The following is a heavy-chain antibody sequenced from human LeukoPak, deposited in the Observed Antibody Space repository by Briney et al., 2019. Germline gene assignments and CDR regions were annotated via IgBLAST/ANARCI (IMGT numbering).Heavy chain of an antibody. J-gene: IGHJ4*02. Sequence: GGSLRLSCAASGFTFSSYGMHWVRQAPGKGLEWVAVISYDGSNKYYADSVKGRFTISRDNSKNTLYLQMNSLRAEDTAVYYCAKDPAGSSYFDYWGQGTLVTVSS. CDR1: GFTFSSYG. D-gene: IGHD1-26*01. V-gene: IGHV3-30*18. CDR2: ISYDGSNK. CDR3: AKDPAGSSYFDY.